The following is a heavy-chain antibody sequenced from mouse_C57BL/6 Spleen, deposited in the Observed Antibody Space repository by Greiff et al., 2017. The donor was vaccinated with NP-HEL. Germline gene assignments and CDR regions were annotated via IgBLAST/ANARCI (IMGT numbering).Heavy chain of an antibody. CDR1: GYSFTGYY. CDR2: INPSTGGT. CDR3: ARGHYHFDY. V-gene: IGHV1-42*01. D-gene: IGHD1-2*01. J-gene: IGHJ2*01. Sequence: VQLQQSGPELVKPGASVKISCKASGYSFTGYYMNWVKQSPEKSLEWIGEINPSTGGTTYNQKFKAKATLTVDKSSSTAYMQLKSLTSEDSAVYYCARGHYHFDYWGQGTTLTVSS.